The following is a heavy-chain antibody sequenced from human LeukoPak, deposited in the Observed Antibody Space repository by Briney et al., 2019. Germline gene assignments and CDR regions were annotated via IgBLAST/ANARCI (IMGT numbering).Heavy chain of an antibody. J-gene: IGHJ4*02. CDR3: ATSTVAKYDY. Sequence: PGGSLRLSCAASGFTFSNYGMHWVRQAPGKGLEWVANMRRDGNEIYYLDSVRGRFTISRDNAKNSLYLQMNSLRAEDTALYYCATSTVAKYDYWGQGTLVAVSS. V-gene: IGHV3-7*03. CDR2: MRRDGNEI. CDR1: GFTFSNYG. D-gene: IGHD4-11*01.